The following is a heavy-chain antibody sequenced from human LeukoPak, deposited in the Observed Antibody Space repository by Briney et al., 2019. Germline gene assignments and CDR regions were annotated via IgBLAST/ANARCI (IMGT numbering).Heavy chain of an antibody. CDR1: GFTFSSYW. V-gene: IGHV3-7*01. J-gene: IGHJ4*02. CDR2: IKQDGSEK. Sequence: GGSLRLSCAASGFTFSSYWMSWVRQAPGKGLEWVANIKQDGSEKYYVDSVKGRFTISRDNAKNSLYLQMNSLGAEDTAVYYCARMGSSGYFDYWGQGTLVTVSS. D-gene: IGHD3-22*01. CDR3: ARMGSSGYFDY.